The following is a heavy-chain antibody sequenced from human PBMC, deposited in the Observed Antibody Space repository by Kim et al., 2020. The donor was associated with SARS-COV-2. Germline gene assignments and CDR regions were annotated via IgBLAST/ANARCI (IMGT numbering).Heavy chain of an antibody. CDR2: ISSNGGST. D-gene: IGHD3-22*01. CDR1: GFTFSSYA. V-gene: IGHV3-64D*09. Sequence: GGSLRLSCSASGFTFSSYAMHWVRQAPGKGLEYVSAISSNGGSTYYVDSVKGRFTISRDNSKNTLYLQMSSLRAEDTAVYYCVKDHSDSNWVGDYWGQGTLVPVSS. CDR3: VKDHSDSNWVGDY. J-gene: IGHJ4*02.